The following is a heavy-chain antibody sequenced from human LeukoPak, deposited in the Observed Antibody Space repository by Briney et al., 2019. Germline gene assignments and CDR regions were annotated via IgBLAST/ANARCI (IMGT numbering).Heavy chain of an antibody. V-gene: IGHV3-23*01. CDR2: ISDSGAHT. Sequence: PGGSLRLSCAASGFTFSSYAMSWVRQAPGKGLEWVSAISDSGAHTYTDSVKGRYTISRDNSKNTLHLQMNSLRAEDTAVYYCAKGGYGYSPFDYWGQGSLVTVSS. J-gene: IGHJ4*02. CDR3: AKGGYGYSPFDY. CDR1: GFTFSSYA. D-gene: IGHD5-18*01.